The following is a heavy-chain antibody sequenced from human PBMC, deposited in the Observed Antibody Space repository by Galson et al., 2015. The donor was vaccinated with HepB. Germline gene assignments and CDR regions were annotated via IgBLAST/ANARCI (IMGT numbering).Heavy chain of an antibody. J-gene: IGHJ5*02. D-gene: IGHD4-17*01. CDR2: VSFDGRNT. CDR3: TRAAAGRTATTTLA. V-gene: IGHV3-30-3*01. CDR1: GFDFNDSS. Sequence: SLRLSCAGSGFDFNDSSIHWVRQSPGKGLEWVAGVSFDGRNTYFADSVKGRFIISRDSYKKTVYLQMNSLRSKDTAVYYCTRAAAGRTATTTLAWGQGLLVTVSS.